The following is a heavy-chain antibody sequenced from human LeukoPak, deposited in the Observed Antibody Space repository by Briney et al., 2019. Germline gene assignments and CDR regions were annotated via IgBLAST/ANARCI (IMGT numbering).Heavy chain of an antibody. D-gene: IGHD1-26*01. J-gene: IGHJ1*01. CDR2: ISGSGVTT. Sequence: PGGSLRLPRVAYGFTFSSYAMSWVRQAPGKGLEWVSAISGSGVTTHYAGSVKGRFSISRDNSKNTLYLQMNSLRAEDTALYYCAKKVVVGATSPYSDFQDWGQGTLVTVSS. V-gene: IGHV3-23*01. CDR1: GFTFSSYA. CDR3: AKKVVVGATSPYSDFQD.